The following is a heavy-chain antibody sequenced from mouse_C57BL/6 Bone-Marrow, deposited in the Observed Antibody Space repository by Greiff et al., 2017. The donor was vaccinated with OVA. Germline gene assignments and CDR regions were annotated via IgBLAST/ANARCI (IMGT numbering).Heavy chain of an antibody. J-gene: IGHJ3*01. CDR2: IDPSDSYT. D-gene: IGHD3-2*02. V-gene: IGHV1-50*01. CDR1: GYTFPSYW. Sequence: QVQLQQPGAELVKPGASVKLSCKASGYTFPSYWMQWVKQRPGQGLEWIGEIDPSDSYTNYNQKFKGKATLTVDTSSSTAYMQLSSLTSEDSAVYYCAREGDSSGYVAYWGQGTLVTVSA. CDR3: AREGDSSGYVAY.